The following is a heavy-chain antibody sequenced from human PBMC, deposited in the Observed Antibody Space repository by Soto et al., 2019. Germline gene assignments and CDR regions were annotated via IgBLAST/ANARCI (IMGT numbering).Heavy chain of an antibody. Sequence: ASVKVSCKASGYTFTSYAMHWVRQAPGQRLEWMGWINAGNGNTKYSQKFQGRVTITRETSASTAYMELSSLRSEDTAVYYCARSPLYGGNSGYFREWGQGTLVTVSS. D-gene: IGHD2-21*02. J-gene: IGHJ4*02. V-gene: IGHV1-3*01. CDR2: INAGNGNT. CDR1: GYTFTSYA. CDR3: ARSPLYGGNSGYFRE.